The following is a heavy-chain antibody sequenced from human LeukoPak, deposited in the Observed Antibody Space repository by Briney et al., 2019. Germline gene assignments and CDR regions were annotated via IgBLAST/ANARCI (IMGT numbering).Heavy chain of an antibody. J-gene: IGHJ4*02. V-gene: IGHV1-46*01. CDR1: GYTFTTYY. D-gene: IGHD2/OR15-2a*01. CDR3: TRAQSYCTSSTCSADY. CDR2: INPSVGTT. Sequence: ASVKVSCKAFGYTFTTYYIHWVRQAPGQGLEWMGLINPSVGTTKYPDKFQGRVTMTRDTSTSTVYMELSGQGSDDTATYYCTRAQSYCTSSTCSADYWGQGTLVTVSS.